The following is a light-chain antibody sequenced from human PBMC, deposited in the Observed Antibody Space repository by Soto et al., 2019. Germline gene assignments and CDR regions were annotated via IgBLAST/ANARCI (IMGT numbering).Light chain of an antibody. J-gene: IGKJ5*01. CDR1: QRVSSGY. CDR2: GAS. Sequence: EIVLPQSPGTLSLSPGERATLSCRASQRVSSGYLAWYQQKPGQAPRLLIYGASNRATDIPDRFSGRGSGTDFTLTISRLEPEDFAVYYCQQYGSSPPSSTFGQGTRLEIK. CDR3: QQYGSSPPSST. V-gene: IGKV3-20*01.